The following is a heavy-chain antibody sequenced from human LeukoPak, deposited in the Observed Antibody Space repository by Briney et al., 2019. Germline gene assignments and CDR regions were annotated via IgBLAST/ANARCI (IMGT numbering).Heavy chain of an antibody. CDR3: ARHGRHLWDGDSRDYAFEL. V-gene: IGHV4-59*08. J-gene: IGHJ3*01. Sequence: SETLSLTCSVSGDSIDSYYWSWIRQPPGKGLDWIGFSHVSGNTRYSPSLRGRATVSVDTSKNQVSLKLASVTAADSAVYFCARHGRHLWDGDSRDYAFELWGQGTLVTVSS. CDR2: SHVSGNT. D-gene: IGHD1-26*01. CDR1: GDSIDSYY.